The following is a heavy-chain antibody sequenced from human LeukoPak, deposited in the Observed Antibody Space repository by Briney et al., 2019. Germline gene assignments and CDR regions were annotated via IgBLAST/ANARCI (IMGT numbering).Heavy chain of an antibody. Sequence: GRSLRLSCAASGFTFSSYAMHWVRQAPGKGLEWVAVISYDGSNKYYADSVKGRFTISRDNSKNTLYLQMNSLRAEDTAVYYCAKVRYYYGSGTQRVEYFQHWGQGTLVTVSS. D-gene: IGHD3-10*01. CDR3: AKVRYYYGSGTQRVEYFQH. CDR2: ISYDGSNK. V-gene: IGHV3-30-3*01. J-gene: IGHJ1*01. CDR1: GFTFSSYA.